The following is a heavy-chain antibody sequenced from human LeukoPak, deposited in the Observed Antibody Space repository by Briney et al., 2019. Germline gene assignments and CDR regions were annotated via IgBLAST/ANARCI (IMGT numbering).Heavy chain of an antibody. Sequence: GGSLRLSCAASGFTFNTYAIYWVRQAPGKGLEWVSGICGSGGCTYYADSVKGRFTISRDNSKNTVYLQMSSLTADDTAIYYCAKTTVGYSSGRYPGWPADCWGQGTLVTVSS. J-gene: IGHJ4*02. V-gene: IGHV3-23*01. CDR2: ICGSGGCT. CDR1: GFTFNTYA. CDR3: AKTTVGYSSGRYPGWPADC. D-gene: IGHD6-19*01.